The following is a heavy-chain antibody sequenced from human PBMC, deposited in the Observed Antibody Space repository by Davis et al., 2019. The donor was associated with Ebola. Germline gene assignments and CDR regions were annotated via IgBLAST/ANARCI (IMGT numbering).Heavy chain of an antibody. CDR1: GFTFSSYS. CDR2: ISSSSSYI. CDR3: ARANYGIGGVFDP. Sequence: GESLKISCAASGFTFSSYSMNWVRQAPGKGLEWVSSISSSSSYIYYADSVKGRFTISRDNAKNSLYLQMNSLRAEDTAVYYCARANYGIGGVFDPWGQGTLVTVSS. D-gene: IGHD4-17*01. V-gene: IGHV3-21*01. J-gene: IGHJ5*02.